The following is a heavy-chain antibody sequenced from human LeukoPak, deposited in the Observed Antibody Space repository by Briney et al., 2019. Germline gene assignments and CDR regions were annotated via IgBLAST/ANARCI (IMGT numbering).Heavy chain of an antibody. CDR3: ARDDNSGYYSGP. CDR2: INPSSGGT. CDR1: GGTFSSYA. Sequence: ASVKVSCRASGGTFSSYALSWVRQAPGQGLEWMGRINPSSGGTNYAQKFQGRVTMTRDTSISTAYMELSRLRSDDTAVYYCARDDNSGYYSGPWGQGTLVTVSS. J-gene: IGHJ5*02. D-gene: IGHD3-22*01. V-gene: IGHV1-2*06.